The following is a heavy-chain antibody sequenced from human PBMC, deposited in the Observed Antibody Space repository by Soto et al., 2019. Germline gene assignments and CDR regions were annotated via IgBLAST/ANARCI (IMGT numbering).Heavy chain of an antibody. Sequence: SETLSLTCTVSGGSVSSGNYYWSWIRQPPGKGLEWIGYIHYSGSTNYNPSLKSRVTISVDTSKNQFSLKLSSVTAADTAVYCCARVDHSYGYGYFDYWGQGTLVTVSS. D-gene: IGHD5-18*01. CDR2: IHYSGST. V-gene: IGHV4-61*01. CDR1: GGSVSSGNYY. CDR3: ARVDHSYGYGYFDY. J-gene: IGHJ4*02.